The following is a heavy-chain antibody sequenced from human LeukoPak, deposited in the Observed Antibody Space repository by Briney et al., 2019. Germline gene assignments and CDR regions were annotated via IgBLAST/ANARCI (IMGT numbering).Heavy chain of an antibody. D-gene: IGHD6-19*01. V-gene: IGHV1-2*02. CDR1: GYTFTGYY. Sequence: GASMKVSCKASGYTFTGYYMHWVRQAPGQGLEWMGWINPNSGGTNYAQKFQGRVTMTRDTSISTAYMELSRLRSDDTAVYYCARDFFSQAGTGFDYWGQGTLVTVSS. J-gene: IGHJ4*02. CDR3: ARDFFSQAGTGFDY. CDR2: INPNSGGT.